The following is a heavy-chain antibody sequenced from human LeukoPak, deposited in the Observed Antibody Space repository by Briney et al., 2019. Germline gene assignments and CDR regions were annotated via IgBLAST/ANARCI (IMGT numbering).Heavy chain of an antibody. V-gene: IGHV3-43*02. D-gene: IGHD2/OR15-2a*01. CDR1: GFTIGPYA. CDR3: ATWAFYHNLDV. J-gene: IGHJ6*02. Sequence: TGGALRLSCAASGFTIGPYAMYWVRQGPGRGLEWVSVIKADGSGTFYADSVRGRFTTSRDNSKNSLYLQMNSLTSADTALYYCATWAFYHNLDVWGQGTAVTVSS. CDR2: IKADGSGT.